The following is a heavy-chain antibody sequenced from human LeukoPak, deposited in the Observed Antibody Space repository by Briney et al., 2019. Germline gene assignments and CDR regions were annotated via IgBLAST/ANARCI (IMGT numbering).Heavy chain of an antibody. CDR2: ISGSGGST. J-gene: IGHJ4*02. V-gene: IGHV3-23*01. D-gene: IGHD3-10*01. CDR3: AIKAKGDY. CDR1: GFTFSSYG. Sequence: GGTLRLSCAASGFTFSSYGMSWVRQAPGKGLEWVSAISGSGGSTYYADSVKGRFTISGDNSKNTLYLQMNSLRAEDTAIYYCAIKAKGDYWGQGTLVTVSS.